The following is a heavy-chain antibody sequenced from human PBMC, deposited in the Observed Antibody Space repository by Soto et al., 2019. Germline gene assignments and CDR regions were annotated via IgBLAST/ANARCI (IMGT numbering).Heavy chain of an antibody. CDR2: IIPIFGTA. D-gene: IGHD2-15*01. CDR3: ARVPDIVVVVAATPGDYYYYGMVV. J-gene: IGHJ6*02. Sequence: QVQLVQSGAEVKKPGSSVKVSCKASGGTFSSYAISWVRQAPGQGLEWMGGIIPIFGTANYAQKFQGRVTITADKSTSTAYMELSSLRSEDTAVYYCARVPDIVVVVAATPGDYYYYGMVVWGQGTTVTVSS. CDR1: GGTFSSYA. V-gene: IGHV1-69*06.